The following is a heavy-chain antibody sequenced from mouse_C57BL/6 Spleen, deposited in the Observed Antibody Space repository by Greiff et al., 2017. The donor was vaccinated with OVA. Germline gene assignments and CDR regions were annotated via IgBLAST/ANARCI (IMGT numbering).Heavy chain of an antibody. V-gene: IGHV5-16*01. CDR1: GFTFSDYY. CDR3: ERERYGSSSYWYFDV. CDR2: INYDGSST. Sequence: EVNVVESEGGLVQPGSSMKLSCTASGFTFSDYYMAWVRQVPEKGLEWVANINYDGSSTYYLDSLKSRFIISRDNAKNILYLQMSSLKSEDTATYYCERERYGSSSYWYFDVWGTGTTVTVSS. D-gene: IGHD1-1*01. J-gene: IGHJ1*03.